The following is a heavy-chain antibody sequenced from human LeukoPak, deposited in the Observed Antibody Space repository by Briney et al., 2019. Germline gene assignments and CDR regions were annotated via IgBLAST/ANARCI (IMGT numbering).Heavy chain of an antibody. CDR1: GDSISSYY. Sequence: SETLSLTCTVSGDSISSYYWSWIRQPAGRVLEWIGLIYTSGSTNYNPSLKSRVTMSLDTSKNQFSLKLSSVTAADTAVYYCARESWDSSGCYTSYWGQGTLVTVSS. D-gene: IGHD6-19*01. J-gene: IGHJ4*02. CDR3: ARESWDSSGCYTSY. CDR2: IYTSGST. V-gene: IGHV4-4*07.